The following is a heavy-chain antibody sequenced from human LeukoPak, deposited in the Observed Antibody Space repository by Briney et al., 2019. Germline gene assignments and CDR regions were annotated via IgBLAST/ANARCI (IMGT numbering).Heavy chain of an antibody. CDR1: GFTFSHYW. J-gene: IGHJ4*02. D-gene: IGHD2-15*01. Sequence: GGSLRLSCTASGFTFSHYWMSWVCQAPGKGLQWVADIKQDESEKYYLDSVKGRFTISRDNAKNSMYLQMNSLRAEDTAVYCCARDRYCSDSSCPHFDYWGQGTLVTVSS. CDR3: ARDRYCSDSSCPHFDY. CDR2: IKQDESEK. V-gene: IGHV3-7*01.